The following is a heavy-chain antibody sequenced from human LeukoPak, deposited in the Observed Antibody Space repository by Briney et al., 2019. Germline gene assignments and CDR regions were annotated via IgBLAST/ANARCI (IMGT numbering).Heavy chain of an antibody. Sequence: GGSLRLSCAASGFTFSSYAMSWVRQAPGKGLEWVSAISGSGGSTYYADSVKGRFTISRDNSKNTLYLQMNSLRAEDTAVYYCAKSSGSGARRSSWYPWFDPWGQGTLVTVSS. D-gene: IGHD6-13*01. V-gene: IGHV3-23*01. CDR3: AKSSGSGARRSSWYPWFDP. CDR2: ISGSGGST. CDR1: GFTFSSYA. J-gene: IGHJ5*02.